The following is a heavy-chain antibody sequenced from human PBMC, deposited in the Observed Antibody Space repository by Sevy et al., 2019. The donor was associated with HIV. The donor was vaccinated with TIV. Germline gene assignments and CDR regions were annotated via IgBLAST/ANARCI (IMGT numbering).Heavy chain of an antibody. J-gene: IGHJ4*02. CDR2: FYYSGST. CDR1: GGSISSYY. D-gene: IGHD3-10*01. Sequence: SETLSLTCTVSGGSISSYYWSWIRLPPGKGLEWIGYFYYSGSTNYNPSLKSRVTISVDTSKNQFSLKLSSVTAADTAVYYCARAVRGSGNKGGYFDYWGQGTLVTVSS. V-gene: IGHV4-59*01. CDR3: ARAVRGSGNKGGYFDY.